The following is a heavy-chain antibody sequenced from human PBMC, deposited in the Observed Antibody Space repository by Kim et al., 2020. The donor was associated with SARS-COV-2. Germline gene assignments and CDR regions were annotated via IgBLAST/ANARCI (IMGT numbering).Heavy chain of an antibody. CDR3: ASFTTVTTFDY. V-gene: IGHV3-23*03. CDR2: T. D-gene: IGHD4-17*01. Sequence: TDYADSVKGRFTITRDNSKNTLYLQMNSLRAEDTAVYYCASFTTVTTFDYWGQGTLVTVSS. J-gene: IGHJ4*02.